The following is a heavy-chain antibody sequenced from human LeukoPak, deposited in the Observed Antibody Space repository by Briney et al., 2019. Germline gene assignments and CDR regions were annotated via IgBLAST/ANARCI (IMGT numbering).Heavy chain of an antibody. J-gene: IGHJ5*02. Sequence: SETLSLTCAVYGGSFSGYYWSWIRQPPGKGLEWIGEINHSGSTNYNPSLKSRVTISVDTSKNQFSLKLSSVTTADTAVYYCARGGVVVVAASRAGSRCPWFDPWGQGTLVTVSS. D-gene: IGHD2-15*01. V-gene: IGHV4-34*01. CDR2: INHSGST. CDR3: ARGGVVVVAASRAGSRCPWFDP. CDR1: GGSFSGYY.